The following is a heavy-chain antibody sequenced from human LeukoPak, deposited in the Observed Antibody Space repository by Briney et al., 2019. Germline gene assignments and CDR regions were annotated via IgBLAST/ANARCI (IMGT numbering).Heavy chain of an antibody. Sequence: GGSLRLSCAASGFIFSSFGMHWVRQAPGKGLEWVAVISYDGSNKYHADSLKGRFIVSRDNSKNTLYLQMNSLRAEDTAVYYCARGPITMVRGVIIEYFDYWGQGTLVTVSS. CDR1: GFIFSSFG. D-gene: IGHD3-10*01. J-gene: IGHJ4*02. CDR3: ARGPITMVRGVIIEYFDY. CDR2: ISYDGSNK. V-gene: IGHV3-30*03.